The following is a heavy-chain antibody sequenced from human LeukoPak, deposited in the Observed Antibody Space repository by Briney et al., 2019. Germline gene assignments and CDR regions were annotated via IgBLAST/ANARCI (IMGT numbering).Heavy chain of an antibody. Sequence: GESLKISCKGSGYSFTNYWIGWVRQMPGKGLEWMGIIYPGDSDTRYSPSFQGQVTISADKSISTAYLQWSSLKTEDTAVYYCTTSPPRATVTTDWGQGTLVTVSS. V-gene: IGHV5-51*01. CDR1: GYSFTNYW. J-gene: IGHJ4*02. CDR2: IYPGDSDT. D-gene: IGHD4-17*01. CDR3: TTSPPRATVTTD.